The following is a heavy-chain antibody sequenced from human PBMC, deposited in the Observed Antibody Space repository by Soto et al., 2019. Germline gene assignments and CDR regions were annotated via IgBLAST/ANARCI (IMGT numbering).Heavy chain of an antibody. CDR2: MNPGSGKT. CDR3: ARMASAGTLNWFYP. V-gene: IGHV1-8*02. J-gene: IGHJ5*02. CDR1: GYTFINFD. D-gene: IGHD6-13*01. Sequence: EASVKVSCKASGYTFINFDISWVRQAAGQGLEWLGWMNPGSGKTGYASKFQGRVAMTRDASTGTSHLELSSLTSYDTAVYYCARMASAGTLNWFYPWGQGTLVTVPS.